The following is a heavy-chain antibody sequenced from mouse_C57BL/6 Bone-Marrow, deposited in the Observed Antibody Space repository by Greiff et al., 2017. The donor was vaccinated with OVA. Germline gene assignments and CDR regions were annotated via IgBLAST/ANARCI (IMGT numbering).Heavy chain of an antibody. Sequence: QVQLQPPGAELVKPGASVKVSCKASGYTFTSYWMHWVKQRPGQGLEWIGRIHPSDRDTNSNQKFKGKATLTVDKSSSTAYMQLSSLTSEDSGVYYCAIHYGSSSVDYWGQGTTLTVSS. D-gene: IGHD1-1*01. CDR3: AIHYGSSSVDY. V-gene: IGHV1-74*01. CDR1: GYTFTSYW. CDR2: IHPSDRDT. J-gene: IGHJ2*01.